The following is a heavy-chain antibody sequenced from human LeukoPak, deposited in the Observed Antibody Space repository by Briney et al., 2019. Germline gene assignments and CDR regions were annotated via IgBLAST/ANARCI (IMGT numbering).Heavy chain of an antibody. CDR3: AGGYSYGYRHYYGMDV. CDR1: GVTLSSYA. J-gene: IGHJ6*02. CDR2: ISSSGSGGNT. D-gene: IGHD5-18*01. V-gene: IGHV3-23*01. Sequence: GGSLRLSCAASGVTLSSYAMSWARQAPGKGLEWVSGISSSGSGGNTYYADSVKGRFTISRDSSKNTLYLQMNSLRAEDTAVYYCAGGYSYGYRHYYGMDVWGQGTTVTVSS.